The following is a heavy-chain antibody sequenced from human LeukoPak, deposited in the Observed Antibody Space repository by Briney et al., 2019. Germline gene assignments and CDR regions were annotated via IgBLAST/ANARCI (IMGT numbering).Heavy chain of an antibody. CDR1: GFTFRNYA. V-gene: IGHV3-23*01. CDR3: ARDRSWDSSTYYSEYFLH. Sequence: PGGSLRLSCAASGFTFRNYAISWVRQAPGGGLEWVSAISGSGDVTYYADPVKGRFTIYRDNAKNTLYLQMNSLRAEDTAVYYCARDRSWDSSTYYSEYFLHWGQGSLVSVSA. J-gene: IGHJ1*01. CDR2: ISGSGDVT. D-gene: IGHD2-2*01.